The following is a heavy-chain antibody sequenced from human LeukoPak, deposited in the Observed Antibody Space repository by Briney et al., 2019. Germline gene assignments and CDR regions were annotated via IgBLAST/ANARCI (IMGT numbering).Heavy chain of an antibody. J-gene: IGHJ4*02. Sequence: GGSLRLSCAASGFTFSSYEMNWVRQAPGKGLEWVSYISSSGSTKYYADSVKGRFTISRDNAKNSLYLQMNSLRAEDTAVYYCAKDPGGYSYGYGYWGQGTLVTVSS. D-gene: IGHD5-18*01. CDR1: GFTFSSYE. CDR3: AKDPGGYSYGYGY. CDR2: ISSSGSTK. V-gene: IGHV3-48*03.